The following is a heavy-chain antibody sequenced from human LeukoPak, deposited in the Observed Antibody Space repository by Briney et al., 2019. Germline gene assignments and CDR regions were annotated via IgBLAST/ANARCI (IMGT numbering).Heavy chain of an antibody. D-gene: IGHD5-12*01. J-gene: IGHJ4*02. CDR2: IHASGNR. CDR1: GFSVNNKY. CDR3: ARDVAFKAFDC. V-gene: IGHV3-53*01. Sequence: GGSLRLSRAVSGFSVNNKYISWFRQAPGRGLECVSAIHASGNRHYSDSVEGRFIISRDIHKNTIYLQMNSLKAEDTAMYYCARDVAFKAFDCWGQGTLVTVYS.